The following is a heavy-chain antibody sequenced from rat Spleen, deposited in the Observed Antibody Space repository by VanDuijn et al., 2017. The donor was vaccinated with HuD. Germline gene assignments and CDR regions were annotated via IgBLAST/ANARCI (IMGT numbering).Heavy chain of an antibody. CDR3: ARPNYGYPFAY. V-gene: IGHV5-7*01. CDR1: GFTFSDYN. CDR2: INYDGSGL. D-gene: IGHD1-11*01. J-gene: IGHJ3*01. Sequence: EVQLVESGGGLVQPGKSLKLSCTASGFTFSDYNMAWVRQAPQKGLEWVATINYDGSGLYYLDSVKGRFTISRDNAKSTLYLQMDSLGSEDTATYYCARPNYGYPFAYWGQGTLVTVSS.